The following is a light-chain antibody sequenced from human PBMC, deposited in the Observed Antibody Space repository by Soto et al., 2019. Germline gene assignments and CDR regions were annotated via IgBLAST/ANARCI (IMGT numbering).Light chain of an antibody. CDR1: QGISTY. CDR2: AAS. CDR3: QQSYSTMWT. J-gene: IGKJ1*01. V-gene: IGKV1-39*01. Sequence: DIQMTQSPSSLSASVGDRVTITCRASQGISTYLNWSQQKPGKAPKLLIYAASSLQSGVPSRFSGSGSETDFTLTISSLQPEDFATYSCQQSYSTMWTFGQGTKVDIK.